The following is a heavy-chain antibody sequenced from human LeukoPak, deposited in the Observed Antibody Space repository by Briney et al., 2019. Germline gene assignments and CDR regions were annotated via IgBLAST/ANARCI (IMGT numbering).Heavy chain of an antibody. CDR2: IIPIFGTA. J-gene: IGHJ1*01. V-gene: IGHV1-69*13. Sequence: GASVKVSCKASGGTFSSYAISWVRQAPGQGLEWMGGIIPIFGTANYAQKFQGRATITADESTSTAYMELSSLRSEDTAVYYCARVRRYYGSGSYYNSEYFQHWGQGTLVTVSS. CDR1: GGTFSSYA. D-gene: IGHD3-10*01. CDR3: ARVRRYYGSGSYYNSEYFQH.